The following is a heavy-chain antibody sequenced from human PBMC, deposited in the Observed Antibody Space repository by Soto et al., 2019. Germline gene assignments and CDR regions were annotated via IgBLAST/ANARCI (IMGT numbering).Heavy chain of an antibody. D-gene: IGHD6-13*01. J-gene: IGHJ4*02. Sequence: EVQLLESGGGLVQPGGSLRLSCAGSGFTFSSYAMRWVRQAPGKGLEWVSAISGSGDSTYYTDSVKGRFTISRDNSKNTLYLQMTSLRAEDTAVYYCARRGPGTYFDYWGQGTLVTVSS. CDR3: ARRGPGTYFDY. CDR2: ISGSGDST. V-gene: IGHV3-23*01. CDR1: GFTFSSYA.